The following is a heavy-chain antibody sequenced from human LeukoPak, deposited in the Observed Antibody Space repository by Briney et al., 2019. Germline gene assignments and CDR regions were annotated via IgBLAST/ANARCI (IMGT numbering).Heavy chain of an antibody. D-gene: IGHD1-26*01. CDR2: ISSSSSYI. J-gene: IGHJ4*02. CDR3: AKPSGSGVDY. Sequence: GGSLRLSCAASGFTFSSYSMNWVRQAPGKGLEWVSSISSSSSYIYYADSVKGRFTITRDNFKNTVYLQMNSLRLEDMAVYYCAKPSGSGVDYWGRGTRVTVSS. CDR1: GFTFSSYS. V-gene: IGHV3-21*01.